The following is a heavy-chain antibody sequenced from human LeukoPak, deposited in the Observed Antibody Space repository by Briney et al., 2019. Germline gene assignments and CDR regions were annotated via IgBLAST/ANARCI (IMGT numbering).Heavy chain of an antibody. D-gene: IGHD3-22*01. J-gene: IGHJ4*02. CDR3: ARAIVVASLYDY. Sequence: SETLSLTCTVSGGSISSGGYYWSWLRQPPGQRLEWIGYIYYSGSTNYNPSLKSRVTISVDTSKNQFSLKLSSVTAADTAVYYCARAIVVASLYDYWGQGTLVTVSS. V-gene: IGHV4-61*08. CDR1: GGSISSGGYY. CDR2: IYYSGST.